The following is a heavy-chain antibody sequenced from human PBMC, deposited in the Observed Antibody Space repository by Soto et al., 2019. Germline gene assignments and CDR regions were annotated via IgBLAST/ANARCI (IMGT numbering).Heavy chain of an antibody. Sequence: ASVKVSCKASGYLFSSHCIYWVRQAPGQGLQWMGIINPGGGRTAYAQKFQGRVTLTRDMSTSTVYMELTSLTYDDTAVYYCARDVSGPGATYVMDVWGQVTTVTVS. J-gene: IGHJ6*02. CDR3: ARDVSGPGATYVMDV. CDR1: GYLFSSHC. V-gene: IGHV1-46*01. D-gene: IGHD2-2*01. CDR2: INPGGGRT.